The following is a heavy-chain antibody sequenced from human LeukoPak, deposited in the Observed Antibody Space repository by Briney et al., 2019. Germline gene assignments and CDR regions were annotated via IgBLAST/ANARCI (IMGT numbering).Heavy chain of an antibody. J-gene: IGHJ4*02. D-gene: IGHD4-23*01. V-gene: IGHV3-73*01. CDR2: IGGKANNYAT. CDR1: GFTFSGSA. CDR3: SRHPSKTTVVTQVYFDY. Sequence: PGGSLKLSCAASGFTFSGSAMHWVRQASGKGLEWVGRIGGKANNYATVYTASVKGRFTISRDDSKNTAYLQMNSLKTEDTAVYYCSRHPSKTTVVTQVYFDYWGQGTLVTVSS.